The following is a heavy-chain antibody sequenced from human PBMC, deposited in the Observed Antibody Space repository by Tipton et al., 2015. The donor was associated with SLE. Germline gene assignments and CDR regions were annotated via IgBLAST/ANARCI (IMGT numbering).Heavy chain of an antibody. V-gene: IGHV4-4*07. CDR3: TRDGGVGATVW. D-gene: IGHD1-26*01. Sequence: TLSLTCTVSGGSISSYDWSWIRQPAGGGLEWIGRIYTNGSTNYNPSLKSRVTMSVDTSKNQFSLKLSSVTAADTAVYYCTRDGGVGATVWWGQGTLVTVSS. J-gene: IGHJ4*02. CDR1: GGSISSYD. CDR2: IYTNGST.